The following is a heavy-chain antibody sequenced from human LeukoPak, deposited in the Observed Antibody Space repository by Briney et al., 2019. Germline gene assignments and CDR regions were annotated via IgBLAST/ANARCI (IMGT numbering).Heavy chain of an antibody. Sequence: GESLKISCKGSGYSFTSYWIGWVRQMPGKGLEWMGIIYPGDSDTRYSPSFQGQVTISADKSISTAYLQWSSLKASDTAMYYCASGYSGYEGYYYGMDVWGQGTAVTVSS. CDR3: ASGYSGYEGYYYGMDV. CDR1: GYSFTSYW. J-gene: IGHJ6*02. CDR2: IYPGDSDT. V-gene: IGHV5-51*01. D-gene: IGHD5-12*01.